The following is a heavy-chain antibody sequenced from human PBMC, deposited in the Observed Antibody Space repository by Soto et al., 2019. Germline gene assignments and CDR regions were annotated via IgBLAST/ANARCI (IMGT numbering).Heavy chain of an antibody. D-gene: IGHD2-15*01. CDR2: IIPIFGTA. J-gene: IGHJ5*02. CDR1: GCTFSSYA. Sequence: SVKVSCKASGCTFSSYAISWVRQAPGQGLEWMGGIIPIFGTANYAQKFQGRVTITADESTSTAYMELSSLRSEDTAVYYCARDLTVVVVAAPQNWFDPWGQGTLVTVSS. CDR3: ARDLTVVVVAAPQNWFDP. V-gene: IGHV1-69*13.